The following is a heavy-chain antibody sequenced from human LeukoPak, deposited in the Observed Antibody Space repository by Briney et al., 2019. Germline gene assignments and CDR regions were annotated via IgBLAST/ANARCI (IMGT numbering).Heavy chain of an antibody. CDR3: ARVHLSYCSSTSCPHRGFDY. V-gene: IGHV4-59*01. CDR2: IYYSGST. D-gene: IGHD2-2*01. Sequence: PSETLSLTCTVSGGSIRSYYWSWIRQPPGKGLEWIGYIYYSGSTNYNPSLKSRVTISVDTSKNQFSLRLSSVTAADTAVYYCARVHLSYCSSTSCPHRGFDYWGQGTLVTVSS. J-gene: IGHJ4*02. CDR1: GGSIRSYY.